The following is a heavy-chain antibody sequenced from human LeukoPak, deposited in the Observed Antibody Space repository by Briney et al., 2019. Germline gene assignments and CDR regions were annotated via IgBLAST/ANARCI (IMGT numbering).Heavy chain of an antibody. CDR1: GFTFSGYS. CDR2: ISSSSSTI. V-gene: IGHV3-48*01. Sequence: PGGSLRLSCAASGFTFSGYSMNWVRQAPGKGLEWVSYISSSSSTIYYADSVKGRFTISRDNAKNSLYLQMNSLRAEDTAVYYCARGYCTNGVCYDYWGQGTLVTVSS. D-gene: IGHD2-8*01. CDR3: ARGYCTNGVCYDY. J-gene: IGHJ4*02.